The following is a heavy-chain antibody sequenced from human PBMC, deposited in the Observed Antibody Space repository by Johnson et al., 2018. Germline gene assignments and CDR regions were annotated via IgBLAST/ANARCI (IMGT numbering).Heavy chain of an antibody. CDR1: GYSFPNNW. D-gene: IGHD1-26*01. Sequence: VQLVQSGAEVKKPGESLKISCKGSGYSFPNNWIGWVRQMPGEGLEWIGIIWPGDADTKYSPSFQGRVTISADTSISTVYLQGSSLKASDTAMYYCAKQRERGTSYMDVWGKGTTVTVSS. CDR2: IWPGDADT. V-gene: IGHV5-51*01. CDR3: AKQRERGTSYMDV. J-gene: IGHJ6*04.